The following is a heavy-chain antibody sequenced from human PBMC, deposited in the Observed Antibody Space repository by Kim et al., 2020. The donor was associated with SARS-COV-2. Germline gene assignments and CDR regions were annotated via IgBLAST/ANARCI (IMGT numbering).Heavy chain of an antibody. CDR3: ARGINRNIVVVPAAIGGGWFDP. D-gene: IGHD2-2*01. Sequence: ASVKVSCKASGYTFTSYGISWVRQAPGQGLEWMGWISAYNGNTNYAQKLQGRVTMTTDTSTSTAYMELRSLRSDDTAVYYCARGINRNIVVVPAAIGGGWFDPWGQGTLVTVSS. J-gene: IGHJ5*02. CDR2: ISAYNGNT. CDR1: GYTFTSYG. V-gene: IGHV1-18*04.